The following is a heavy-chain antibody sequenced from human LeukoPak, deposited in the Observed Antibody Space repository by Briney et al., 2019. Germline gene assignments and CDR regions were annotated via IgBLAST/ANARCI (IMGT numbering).Heavy chain of an antibody. D-gene: IGHD3-10*01. CDR1: GGSISRGSHY. V-gene: IGHV4-61*02. CDR2: IYNSGST. J-gene: IGHJ4*02. CDR3: ARQTFGALYFDS. Sequence: SETLSLTCVVSGGSISRGSHYWNWIRQPAGKGLEWMGRIYNSGSTNYNPSLKSRVTISADMSRNQLSLQLTSVTAADTAMYYCARQTFGALYFDSWGQGALVIVSS.